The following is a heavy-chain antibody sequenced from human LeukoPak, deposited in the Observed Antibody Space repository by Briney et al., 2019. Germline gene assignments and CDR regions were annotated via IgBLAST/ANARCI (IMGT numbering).Heavy chain of an antibody. J-gene: IGHJ3*02. D-gene: IGHD3-22*01. Sequence: SETLSLTCTVSGGSISSYYWSWIRQPPGKGLEWIGYIYYSGSTNYNPSLKSRVTISVDTSKNQFSLKLSSVTAADTAVYYCARDSHSHFDYYDSRGAFDIWGQGTMVTVSS. V-gene: IGHV4-59*01. CDR3: ARDSHSHFDYYDSRGAFDI. CDR1: GGSISSYY. CDR2: IYYSGST.